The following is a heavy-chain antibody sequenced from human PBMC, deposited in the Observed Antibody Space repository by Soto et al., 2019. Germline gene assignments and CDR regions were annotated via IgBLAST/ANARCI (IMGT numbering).Heavy chain of an antibody. V-gene: IGHV4-59*01. CDR2: IYYSGST. J-gene: IGHJ6*02. CDR3: ARDQYCSSISCPVGMDV. D-gene: IGHD2-2*01. CDR1: GGSISSYY. Sequence: KPSETLSLTCTVSGGSISSYYWSWIRQPPGKGLEWIGYIYYSGSTNYNPSLKSRVTISVDTSKNQFSLKLSSVTAADTAVYYCARDQYCSSISCPVGMDVWGQGTTVTVSS.